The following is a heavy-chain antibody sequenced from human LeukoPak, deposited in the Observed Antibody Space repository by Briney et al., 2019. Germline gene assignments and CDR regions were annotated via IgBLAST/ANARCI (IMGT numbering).Heavy chain of an antibody. Sequence: SETLSLTCAVYGGSFSGYYWSWIRQPPGKGLEWIGEINHSGSTNYNPSLKSRVTISVDTSKNQFSLKLSSVTAADTAVYYCARGLSVVVVAATPLGYYYYYGMDVWGQGTTVTVSS. D-gene: IGHD2-15*01. CDR1: GGSFSGYY. CDR3: ARGLSVVVVAATPLGYYYYYGMDV. V-gene: IGHV4-34*01. CDR2: INHSGST. J-gene: IGHJ6*02.